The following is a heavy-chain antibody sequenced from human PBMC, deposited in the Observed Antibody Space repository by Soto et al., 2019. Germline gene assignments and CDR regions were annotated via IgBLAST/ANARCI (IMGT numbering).Heavy chain of an antibody. CDR1: GGSFSGYY. CDR3: ARVPRSGYSKYYYYYGMDV. CDR2: INHSGST. J-gene: IGHJ6*02. Sequence: SETLSLTCAVYGGSFSGYYWSWIRQPPGKGLEWIGEINHSGSTNYNPSLKSRVTISVDTSKNQFSLKLSSVTAADTAVYYCARVPRSGYSKYYYYYGMDVWGQGTTVTVS. V-gene: IGHV4-34*01. D-gene: IGHD3-3*01.